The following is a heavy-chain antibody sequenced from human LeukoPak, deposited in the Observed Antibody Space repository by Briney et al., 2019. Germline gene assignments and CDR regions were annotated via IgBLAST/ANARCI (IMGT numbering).Heavy chain of an antibody. CDR2: INPNSGGT. Sequence: ASVKASCKASGYTFTGYYMHWVRQAPGQGLEWMGWINPNSGGTNYAQKFQGRVTMTRDTSISTAYMELSRLRSDDTAVYYCAREVPRFHCSSTSCPAGYWGQGTLVTVSS. CDR1: GYTFTGYY. D-gene: IGHD2-2*01. CDR3: AREVPRFHCSSTSCPAGY. J-gene: IGHJ4*02. V-gene: IGHV1-2*02.